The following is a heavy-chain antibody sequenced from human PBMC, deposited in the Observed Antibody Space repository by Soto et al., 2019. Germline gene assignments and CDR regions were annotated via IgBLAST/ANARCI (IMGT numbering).Heavy chain of an antibody. CDR2: ISGSGGST. V-gene: IGHV3-23*01. D-gene: IGHD3-22*01. CDR1: GVTLRSYA. CDR3: AKVITMIVVAPNDY. Sequence: GGSLGLSCSASGVTLRSYAMSWVRQAPGKGLEWVSAISGSGGSTYYADSVKGRFTISRDNSKNTLYLQMNSLRAEDTAVYYCAKVITMIVVAPNDYWGQGTLVTVPS. J-gene: IGHJ4*02.